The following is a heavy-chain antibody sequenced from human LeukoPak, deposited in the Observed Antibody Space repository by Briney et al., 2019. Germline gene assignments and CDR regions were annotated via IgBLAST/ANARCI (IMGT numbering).Heavy chain of an antibody. CDR3: VGCSGGTCSDFDY. J-gene: IGHJ4*02. CDR2: ISYDGSHK. Sequence: PGGSLRLSCAASGFTFSNYFLHWVRQAPGKGLEWVAVISYDGSHKYYADSVKGRFTISRDNAKNSMYLQMNSLKAEDTAVYYCVGCSGGTCSDFDYWGRGTLVTVSS. CDR1: GFTFSNYF. D-gene: IGHD2-15*01. V-gene: IGHV3-30-3*01.